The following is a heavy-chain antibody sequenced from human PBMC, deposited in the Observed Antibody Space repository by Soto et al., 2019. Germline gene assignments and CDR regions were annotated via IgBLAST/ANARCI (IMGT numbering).Heavy chain of an antibody. CDR1: GGSISSYY. Sequence: PWETLSLTCTVSGGSISSYYWSWIRQPPGKGLEWIGYIYYSGSTNYNPSLKSRVTISVDTSKNQFSLKLSSVTAADTAVYYCARDGWGYYYGSGSSNWFDPWGQGTLVTVSS. V-gene: IGHV4-59*01. D-gene: IGHD3-10*01. CDR3: ARDGWGYYYGSGSSNWFDP. CDR2: IYYSGST. J-gene: IGHJ5*02.